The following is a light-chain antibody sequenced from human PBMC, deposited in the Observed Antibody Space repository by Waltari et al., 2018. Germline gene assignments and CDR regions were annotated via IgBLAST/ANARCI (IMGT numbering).Light chain of an antibody. J-gene: IGKJ2*01. CDR1: QSVLSSSNNKNY. Sequence: DIVMTQSPDSLAVSLGERATINCKSSQSVLSSSNNKNYLGWYQRKPGQPPKLLISWASTRESGVPDRFSGSGSGRDFTLTISSLQAEDVAVYYCQQCYSFPYTFGQGTKLEIK. CDR2: WAS. V-gene: IGKV4-1*01. CDR3: QQCYSFPYT.